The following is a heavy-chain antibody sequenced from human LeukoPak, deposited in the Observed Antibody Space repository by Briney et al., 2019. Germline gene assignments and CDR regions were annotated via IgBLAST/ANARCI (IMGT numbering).Heavy chain of an antibody. D-gene: IGHD3-10*01. V-gene: IGHV3-23*01. CDR2: ISGSGGST. J-gene: IGHJ1*01. Sequence: GGSLRLSCAASEFTFSTYAMSWVRQAPGKGLEWVSAISGSGGSTYYADSVKGRFTISRDNAKNSLYLQMNSLRAEDTAVYYCARGYYGSGSYFSEYFQHWGQGTLVTVSS. CDR1: EFTFSTYA. CDR3: ARGYYGSGSYFSEYFQH.